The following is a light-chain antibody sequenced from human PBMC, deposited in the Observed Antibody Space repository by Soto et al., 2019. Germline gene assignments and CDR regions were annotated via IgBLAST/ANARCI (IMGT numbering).Light chain of an antibody. CDR2: AAS. CDR1: QFVSSY. J-gene: IGKJ1*01. Sequence: DIQMTRSPSSLSASVGDRVTITCRASQFVSSYLNWYQQKPGKAPQLLIYAASSLQSGVPPRFSGSRSGTDFTLTISSLQPEDFATYYCQQSFTTPRTFGQGTKVEMK. V-gene: IGKV1-39*01. CDR3: QQSFTTPRT.